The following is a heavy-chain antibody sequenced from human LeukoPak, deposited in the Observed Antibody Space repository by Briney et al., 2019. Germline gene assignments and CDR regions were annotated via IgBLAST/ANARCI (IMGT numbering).Heavy chain of an antibody. CDR3: AREGFKSGSYYYYYYMDV. CDR1: GYTFTGYY. D-gene: IGHD1-26*01. J-gene: IGHJ6*03. Sequence: ASVTVSCKASGYTFTGYYMHWVRQAPGQGLEWVGWINPNSGGTNYAQKFQGRVTMTRDTSISTAYMELSRLRSDDTAVYYCAREGFKSGSYYYYYYMDVWGKGTTVTVSS. CDR2: INPNSGGT. V-gene: IGHV1-2*02.